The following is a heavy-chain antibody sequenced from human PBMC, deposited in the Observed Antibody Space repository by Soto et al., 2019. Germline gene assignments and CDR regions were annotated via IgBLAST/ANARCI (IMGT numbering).Heavy chain of an antibody. D-gene: IGHD1-26*01. V-gene: IGHV1-46*01. J-gene: IGHJ4*02. Sequence: ASVKVSCKASGYTFTSYYMHWVRQAPGQGLEWMGKINPSGGSTSYAQKFQGRVTMTRDTSASTVYMELSSLRSEDTAVYYCARPRRSYPYYFDYWGQGTLVTAPQ. CDR1: GYTFTSYY. CDR2: INPSGGST. CDR3: ARPRRSYPYYFDY.